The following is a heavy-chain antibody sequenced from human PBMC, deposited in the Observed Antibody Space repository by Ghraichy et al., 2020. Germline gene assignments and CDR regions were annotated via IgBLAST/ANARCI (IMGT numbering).Heavy chain of an antibody. CDR3: MRGGWGAN. D-gene: IGHD3-16*01. Sequence: GGSLRLSCTASGFPFSTSVMSWARQAPGKGLEWVSTITNSGDSTFYADSVKGRFTISRDNSKNTLFLQRSSLRAEDTAVYYCMRGGWGANWGQGTLVTVSS. V-gene: IGHV3-23*01. J-gene: IGHJ4*02. CDR1: GFPFSTSV. CDR2: ITNSGDST.